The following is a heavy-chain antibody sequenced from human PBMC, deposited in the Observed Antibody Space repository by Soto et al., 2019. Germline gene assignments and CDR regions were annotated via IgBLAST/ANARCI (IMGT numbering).Heavy chain of an antibody. CDR2: IGTAGDT. CDR3: ARERQLGYYYYGMDV. D-gene: IGHD6-6*01. V-gene: IGHV3-13*01. CDR1: GFTFSSYD. Sequence: GGSLRLSCGASGFTFSSYDMHWVRQATGKGLEWVSAIGTAGDTYYPGSVKGRFTISRENAKNSLYLQMNSLRAGDTAVYYCARERQLGYYYYGMDVWGQGTTVTVSS. J-gene: IGHJ6*02.